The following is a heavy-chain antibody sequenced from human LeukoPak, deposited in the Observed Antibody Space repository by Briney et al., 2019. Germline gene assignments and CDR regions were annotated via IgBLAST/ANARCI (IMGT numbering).Heavy chain of an antibody. CDR1: GYTFTSYD. D-gene: IGHD5-18*01. Sequence: ASVKVSCKASGYTFTSYDINWVRQATGQGLEWMGWMNPNSGNTGYAQKFQVRVTMTRNTSISTAYMELSSLRSEDTAVYYCARQGGYSYGFDYWGQGTLVTVSS. CDR2: MNPNSGNT. V-gene: IGHV1-8*01. J-gene: IGHJ4*02. CDR3: ARQGGYSYGFDY.